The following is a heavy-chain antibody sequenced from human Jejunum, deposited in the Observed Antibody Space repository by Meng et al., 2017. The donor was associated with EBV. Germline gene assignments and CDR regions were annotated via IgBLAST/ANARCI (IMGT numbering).Heavy chain of an antibody. V-gene: IGHV4-61*01. D-gene: IGHD5-12*01. Sequence: QFQLKGSGPGLDKPSENLSLTCSVSGDSVTGYNYWTWIRQPPGKGLEWIGNLYYAGKAIYKPSLQSRVTISVDTSKNQISLKVTSVTAADTAIYYCARGRGYDYGDSWGQGTLVTVSS. CDR1: GDSVTGYNY. CDR3: ARGRGYDYGDS. J-gene: IGHJ5*02. CDR2: LYYAGKA.